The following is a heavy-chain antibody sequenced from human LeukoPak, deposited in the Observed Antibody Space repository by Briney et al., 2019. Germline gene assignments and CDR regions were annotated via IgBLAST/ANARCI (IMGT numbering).Heavy chain of an antibody. Sequence: PSQTLSLTCTVSGGSISSGGYYWSWIRQPPGKGLEWIGYIYHSGSTYYNPSLKSRVTISVDRSKNQFSLKLSSVTAADTAVYYCARFSPRAMGNYLDFWGQGT. V-gene: IGHV4-30-2*01. J-gene: IGHJ4*02. CDR1: GGSISSGGYY. CDR2: IYHSGST. CDR3: ARFSPRAMGNYLDF. D-gene: IGHD7-27*01.